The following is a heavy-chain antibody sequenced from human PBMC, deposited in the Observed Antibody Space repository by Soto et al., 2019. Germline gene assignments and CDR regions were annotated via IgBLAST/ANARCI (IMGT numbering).Heavy chain of an antibody. V-gene: IGHV3-23*01. CDR2: ISASSDAA. Sequence: EVQLLESGGGLVQPGGSLRLSCAASGFPFSTSAMNWVRQAPGKGLEWVSIISASSDAAYYAESVKGRFASSRDTSKNTLYLQMNSPRAEDTAVYYCAKYSGSYPVYNGLSLWGQGTTVTVS. J-gene: IGHJ6*02. D-gene: IGHD1-26*01. CDR3: AKYSGSYPVYNGLSL. CDR1: GFPFSTSA.